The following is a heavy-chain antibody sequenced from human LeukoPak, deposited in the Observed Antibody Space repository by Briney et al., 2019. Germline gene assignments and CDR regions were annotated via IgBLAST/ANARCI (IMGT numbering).Heavy chain of an antibody. Sequence: GGSLTLSCAASEFTFNNYAICWFLQPPAKGLEWVFVIIARGGSTHYNDSLKGRFTISRDNSKNTLSLKMNSLTPEDTAIYYCARSNDFWSGPLRNYYYYMDVWGKGTTVTVSS. V-gene: IGHV3-23*01. D-gene: IGHD3-3*01. CDR3: ARSNDFWSGPLRNYYYYMDV. CDR2: IIARGGST. CDR1: EFTFNNYA. J-gene: IGHJ6*03.